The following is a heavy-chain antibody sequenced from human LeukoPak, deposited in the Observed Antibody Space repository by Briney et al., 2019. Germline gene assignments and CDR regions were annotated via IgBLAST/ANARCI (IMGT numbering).Heavy chain of an antibody. Sequence: GESLKISCEGSGYFFNSYWIAWVRQMPGKGLEWMGIIYPSDLDIRYSPSFQGQVTMSVDKSNSIAYLQWNSLKASDTGMYFCARGDPTGGNYHTLDYWGQGTLVTVPS. D-gene: IGHD5-24*01. V-gene: IGHV5-51*01. J-gene: IGHJ4*02. CDR2: IYPSDLDI. CDR1: GYFFNSYW. CDR3: ARGDPTGGNYHTLDY.